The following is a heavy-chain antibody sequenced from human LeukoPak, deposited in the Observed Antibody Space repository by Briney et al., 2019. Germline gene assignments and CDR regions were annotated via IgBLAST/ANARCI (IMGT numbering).Heavy chain of an antibody. J-gene: IGHJ4*02. CDR1: RFTFSSYA. D-gene: IGHD6-13*01. V-gene: IGHV3-23*01. CDR2: ISGSGGST. Sequence: PGGSLRLSCAASRFTFSSYAMSWVRQAPGKGLEWVSAISGSGGSTYYADSVKGRFTISRDNSKNTLYLQMNSLRAEDTAVYYCAKDSVLYSSSWYTVYWGQGTLVTVSS. CDR3: AKDSVLYSSSWYTVY.